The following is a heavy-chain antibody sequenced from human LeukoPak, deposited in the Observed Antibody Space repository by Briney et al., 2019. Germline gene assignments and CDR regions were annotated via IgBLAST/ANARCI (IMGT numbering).Heavy chain of an antibody. D-gene: IGHD3-9*01. J-gene: IGHJ6*02. V-gene: IGHV3-7*03. CDR3: ARVDPLRYFDWLHYYYYYGMDV. Sequence: PGRSLRLSCAASGFTFSSYGIQWVRQAPGKGLEWVANIKQDGSEKYYVDSVKGRFTISRDNAKNSLYLQMNSPRAEDTAVYYCARVDPLRYFDWLHYYYYYGMDVWGQGTTVTVSS. CDR1: GFTFSSYG. CDR2: IKQDGSEK.